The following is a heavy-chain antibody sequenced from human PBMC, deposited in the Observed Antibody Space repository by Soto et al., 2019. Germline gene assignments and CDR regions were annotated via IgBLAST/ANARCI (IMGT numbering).Heavy chain of an antibody. CDR1: GFTFSSYW. V-gene: IGHV3-74*01. Sequence: HPGGSLRLSCAASGFTFSSYWMHWVRQAPGKELVWVSRINSDGSSTSYADSVKGRFTISRDNAKNTLYLQMNSLRAEDTAVYYCVRASLVVAAATREDYWGQGTLVTVSS. J-gene: IGHJ4*02. CDR2: INSDGSST. CDR3: VRASLVVAAATREDY. D-gene: IGHD2-15*01.